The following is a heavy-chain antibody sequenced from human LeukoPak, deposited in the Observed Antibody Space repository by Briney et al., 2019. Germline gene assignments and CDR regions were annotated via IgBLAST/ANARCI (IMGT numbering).Heavy chain of an antibody. CDR1: GFTFSSYE. J-gene: IGHJ4*02. D-gene: IGHD3-9*01. V-gene: IGHV3-48*03. CDR3: RAVLTGYYFVDY. Sequence: GGSLRLSCAASGFTFSSYEMNWVRQAPGKGLEWVSYISSGGVTTYYADSVKGRFSISRDNAKNSLYLQMNSLRAEDTAVYYCRAVLTGYYFVDYWGQGTLVTVSS. CDR2: ISSGGVTT.